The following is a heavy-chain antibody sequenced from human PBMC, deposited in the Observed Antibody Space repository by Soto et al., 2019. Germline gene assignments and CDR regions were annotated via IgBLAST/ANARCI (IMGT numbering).Heavy chain of an antibody. CDR3: ARGDSSGYWGHYYFDY. Sequence: GGSLRLSCAASGFTFRNYAMSWVRQAPGKGLEWGSLVSATAGTTYYTDSVKGRFTISRDNSRNTVYLQMNSLRAEDTAVYYCARGDSSGYWGHYYFDYWGQGTLVTVSS. CDR1: GFTFRNYA. V-gene: IGHV3-23*01. D-gene: IGHD3-22*01. CDR2: VSATAGTT. J-gene: IGHJ4*02.